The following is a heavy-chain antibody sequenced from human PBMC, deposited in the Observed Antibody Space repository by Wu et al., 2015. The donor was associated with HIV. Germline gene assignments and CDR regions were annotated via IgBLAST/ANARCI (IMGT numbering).Heavy chain of an antibody. CDR3: ARHHEEELFGKLFYYFEY. D-gene: IGHD3-10*01. CDR2: ISGYNGQT. J-gene: IGHJ4*02. CDR1: GYDFDSHG. V-gene: IGHV1-18*01. Sequence: QVQLMQSGSEVKKPGASVKVSCKASGYDFDSHGISWVRQAPGQGLEWIGWISGYNGQTDYAQKFQDRVTLTTDKSTGTVYMELRSLRSDDSAVYYCARHHEEELFGKLFYYFEYWGQGTLVTVSS.